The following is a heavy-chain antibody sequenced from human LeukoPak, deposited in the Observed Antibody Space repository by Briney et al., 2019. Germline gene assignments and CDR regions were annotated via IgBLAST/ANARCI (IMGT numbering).Heavy chain of an antibody. V-gene: IGHV4-31*03. CDR2: IYYSGST. Sequence: SETLSLTCTVSGGSISSGGYHWRWIRQHPGKGLEWIGYIYYSGSTYYNPSLKSRVTISVDTSKNQFSLKLSSVTAADTAVYYCARGGREFDYWGQGTLVTVSS. CDR1: GGSISSGGYH. J-gene: IGHJ4*02. CDR3: ARGGREFDY. D-gene: IGHD3-16*01.